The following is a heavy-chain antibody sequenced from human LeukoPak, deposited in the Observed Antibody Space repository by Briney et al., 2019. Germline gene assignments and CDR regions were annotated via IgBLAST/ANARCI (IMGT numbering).Heavy chain of an antibody. D-gene: IGHD3-10*01. V-gene: IGHV3-49*04. CDR3: TTYLGVMDLSYLQY. CDR1: GVTFGDYA. J-gene: IGHJ4*02. CDR2: IRSKTYGGTT. Sequence: GGSLRLSCTTSGVTFGDYAMSWVRQAPGKGLEWVGFIRSKTYGGTTEYAASVKGRFTISRDDSKSIAYLQMNSLKTEDTAVYYCTTYLGVMDLSYLQYWGQGTLVTVSS.